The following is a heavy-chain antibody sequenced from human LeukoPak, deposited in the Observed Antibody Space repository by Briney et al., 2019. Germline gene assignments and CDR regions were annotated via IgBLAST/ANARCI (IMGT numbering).Heavy chain of an antibody. CDR2: INQAGVS. J-gene: IGHJ4*02. Sequence: SETLSLTCAASGASFSGNYWTWIRQSPGKGLEWIGEINQAGVSNYNPSLKSRASISVDTSTNRFSLRISPMTAADTAVYYCARGGGFGEPYSRNWGQGTLVTVSS. CDR1: GASFSGNY. V-gene: IGHV4-34*01. D-gene: IGHD3-10*01. CDR3: ARGGGFGEPYSRN.